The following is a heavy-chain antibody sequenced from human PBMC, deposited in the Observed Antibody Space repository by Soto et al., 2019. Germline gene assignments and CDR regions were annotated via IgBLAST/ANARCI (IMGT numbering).Heavy chain of an antibody. CDR1: GDTFPSYW. CDR3: ARPNYYYDRSGHYTHPDDAFDI. D-gene: IGHD3-22*01. J-gene: IGHJ3*02. CDR2: IYPVDSET. Sequence: PGESLKISCKGSGDTFPSYWIAWVRQMSGKDLEWMGIIYPVDSETRYSPAFQGQVTISADKSSKTAYLQWSSLKATDTAMHYCARPNYYYDRSGHYTHPDDAFDIWDPGXMVNVSS. V-gene: IGHV5-51*01.